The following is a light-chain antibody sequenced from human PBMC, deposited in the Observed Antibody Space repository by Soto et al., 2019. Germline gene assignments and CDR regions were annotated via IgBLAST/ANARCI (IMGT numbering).Light chain of an antibody. CDR1: QSVGNN. V-gene: IGKV3-11*01. CDR3: QQHDNWPLT. CDR2: EAS. Sequence: EIVLTRSPATLSLSPGERATLSCRASQSVGNNLAWYQQKPGQAPGLLIYEASTRATGIPARFSGSGSGTDFTLTISSLEPEDFAVYYCQQHDNWPLTFGGGTKVDNK. J-gene: IGKJ4*01.